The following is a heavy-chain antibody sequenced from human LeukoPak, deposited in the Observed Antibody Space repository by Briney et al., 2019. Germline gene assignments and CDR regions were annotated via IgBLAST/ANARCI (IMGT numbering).Heavy chain of an antibody. D-gene: IGHD1-1*01. Sequence: PGGSLRLSCAASGFTFSSYSMNWVRQAPGKGLQWVAYMGSSSDTINYADSVKGRFTIYRDNAKNSLYLQMHSLRDEDTAVYYCARSANWVYDYWGQGTLVTVSS. CDR3: ARSANWVYDY. V-gene: IGHV3-48*02. J-gene: IGHJ4*02. CDR2: MGSSSDTI. CDR1: GFTFSSYS.